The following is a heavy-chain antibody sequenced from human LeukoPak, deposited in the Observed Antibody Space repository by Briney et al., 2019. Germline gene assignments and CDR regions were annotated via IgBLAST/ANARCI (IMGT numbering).Heavy chain of an antibody. V-gene: IGHV4-30-4*01. Sequence: SETLSLTYTVSGGSISSGDYYWSWIRQPPGKGLEWIGYIYYSGSTYYNPSLKSRVTISVDTSKNQFSLKLSSVTAADTAVYYCARDLMDSSSWYPCYYYGMDVWGQGTTVTVSS. CDR1: GGSISSGDYY. CDR2: IYYSGST. D-gene: IGHD6-13*01. J-gene: IGHJ6*02. CDR3: ARDLMDSSSWYPCYYYGMDV.